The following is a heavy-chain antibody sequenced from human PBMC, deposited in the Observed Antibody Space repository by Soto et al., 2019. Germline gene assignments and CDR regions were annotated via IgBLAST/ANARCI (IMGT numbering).Heavy chain of an antibody. D-gene: IGHD1-26*01. Sequence: EVQLVESGGGLAQPGRSLRLSCAASGFTFGDYAMHWVWQAPGKGLEWVSGITWSSGDIGYVDSVKGRFTISRDNAKNSLYLQMNSLRAEDTALYYCAKGEGSYYAFDYWGQGTLVTVSS. CDR3: AKGEGSYYAFDY. V-gene: IGHV3-9*01. CDR2: ITWSSGDI. CDR1: GFTFGDYA. J-gene: IGHJ4*02.